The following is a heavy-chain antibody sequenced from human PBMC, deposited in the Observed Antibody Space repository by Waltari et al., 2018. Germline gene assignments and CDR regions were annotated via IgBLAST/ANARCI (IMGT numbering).Heavy chain of an antibody. Sequence: QVQLQQWGAGLLKPSETLSLTCAVYGGSFSGYYWSWIRQPPGEGREWIGEINHSGSTNYNPSLKSRVTISVDTSKNQFSLKLSSVTAADTAVYYCARGRRGYSYGYSGYYYYMDVWGKGTTVTVSS. V-gene: IGHV4-34*01. CDR3: ARGRRGYSYGYSGYYYYMDV. J-gene: IGHJ6*03. CDR2: INHSGST. CDR1: GGSFSGYY. D-gene: IGHD5-18*01.